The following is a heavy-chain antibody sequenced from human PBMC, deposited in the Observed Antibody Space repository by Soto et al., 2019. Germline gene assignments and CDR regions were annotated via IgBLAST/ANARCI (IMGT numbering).Heavy chain of an antibody. V-gene: IGHV4-4*02. D-gene: IGHD5-12*01. CDR1: GGSVSNNNW. CDR3: TKNSAYALDY. CDR2: IHHSGGT. Sequence: QVQLQESGPGLVKPSGTLSLSCAVTGGSVSNNNWWSWVRQSPGNGLEWIGEIHHSGGTSYNPSLKSRATLSVAKAKNKLSLRLNYVAAADTAVYYCTKNSAYALDYWGLGILVTVSS. J-gene: IGHJ4*02.